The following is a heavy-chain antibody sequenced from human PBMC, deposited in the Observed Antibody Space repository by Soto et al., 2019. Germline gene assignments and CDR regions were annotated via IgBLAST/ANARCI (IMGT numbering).Heavy chain of an antibody. CDR3: AKDFSQRYSSGLYYFDY. J-gene: IGHJ4*02. D-gene: IGHD6-19*01. CDR1: GFTFDDYA. CDR2: ISWNSGSR. Sequence: EVQLVESGGGLVQPGRSLRLSCAASGFTFDDYALHWVRQAPGKGLEWVSGISWNSGSRGYADSVKGRFTISRDNAKNSLYLQMNSLRAEDTALYYCAKDFSQRYSSGLYYFDYWGQGTLVTVSS. V-gene: IGHV3-9*01.